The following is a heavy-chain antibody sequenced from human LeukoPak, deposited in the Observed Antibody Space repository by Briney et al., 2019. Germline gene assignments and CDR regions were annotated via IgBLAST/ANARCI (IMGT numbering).Heavy chain of an antibody. J-gene: IGHJ4*02. CDR3: ARALSPEQLAVGY. V-gene: IGHV3-53*01. Sequence: PGGSLRLSCAASGFTFSSYAMSWVRQAPGKGLEWVSVIYSGGSTYYADSVKGRFTISRDNFKNTLYLQMNSLRAEDTAVYYCARALSPEQLAVGYWSQGTLVTVSS. CDR2: IYSGGST. D-gene: IGHD6-6*01. CDR1: GFTFSSYA.